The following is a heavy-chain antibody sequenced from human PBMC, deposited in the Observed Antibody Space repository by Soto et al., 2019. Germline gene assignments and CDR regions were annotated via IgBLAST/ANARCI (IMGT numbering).Heavy chain of an antibody. V-gene: IGHV2-26*01. J-gene: IGHJ6*02. D-gene: IGHD3-9*01. CDR1: GFSLTTGKMG. CDR3: ARMKVDSYQFYYAMDV. CDR2: IFSDNER. Sequence: VSGPTLVNPTETLTLTCTVSGFSLTTGKMGVSWIRQPPGKALEWLAHIFSDNERSYSTSLQGRLTISKDTSGSQVVLSMTNVDPVDTATYYCARMKVDSYQFYYAMDVWGQGTTVTVPS.